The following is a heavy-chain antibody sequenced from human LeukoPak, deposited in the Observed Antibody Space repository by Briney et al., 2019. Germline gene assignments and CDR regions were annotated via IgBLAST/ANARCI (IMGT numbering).Heavy chain of an antibody. V-gene: IGHV1-8*01. Sequence: ASVKVSCKASGYTFTSYDINWVRQATGQGLEWMGWMNPNSGNTGYAQKFQGRVTMTRNTSISTAYMELSSLRSEDTAVYYCARGGGYPMIFGVVIIQDYYYCGMDVWGQGTTVTVSS. J-gene: IGHJ6*02. CDR1: GYTFTSYD. CDR2: MNPNSGNT. D-gene: IGHD3/OR15-3a*01. CDR3: ARGGGYPMIFGVVIIQDYYYCGMDV.